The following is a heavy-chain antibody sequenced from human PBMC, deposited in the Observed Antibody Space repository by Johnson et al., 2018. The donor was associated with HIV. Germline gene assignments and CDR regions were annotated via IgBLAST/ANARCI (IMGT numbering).Heavy chain of an antibody. V-gene: IGHV3-30*03. CDR1: GFTFSSYG. CDR3: ATDHAEGCGPRPSARPCNAFDI. J-gene: IGHJ3*02. D-gene: IGHD6-6*01. CDR2: ISYDGSNK. Sequence: QVQLVESGGVVVQPGRSLRLSCAASGFTFSSYGMHWVRQAPGKGLEWVAVISYDGSNKYYADSVKGRFTISRDNSKNTLYLQMNSLRAEDTAVYYCATDHAEGCGPRPSARPCNAFDIWGQGTLVTVSS.